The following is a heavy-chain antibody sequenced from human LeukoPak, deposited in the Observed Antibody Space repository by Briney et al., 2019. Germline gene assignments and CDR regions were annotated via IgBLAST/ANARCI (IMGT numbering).Heavy chain of an antibody. CDR1: GGSFSGYH. V-gene: IGHV4-34*01. J-gene: IGHJ4*02. CDR3: ARGKGDYGGYYFDY. D-gene: IGHD4-23*01. Sequence: SETLSHTCAVYGGSFSGYHWSWIRPPPGKGLEWIGEINHSGSTNYNPSLKSRVTISVDTSKNQFSLKLSSVTAADTAVYYCARGKGDYGGYYFDYWGQGTLVTVSS. CDR2: INHSGST.